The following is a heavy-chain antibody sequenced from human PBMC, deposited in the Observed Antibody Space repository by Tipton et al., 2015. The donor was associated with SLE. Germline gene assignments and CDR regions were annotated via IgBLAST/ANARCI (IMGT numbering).Heavy chain of an antibody. CDR3: AREGQESSGFLYYMDV. J-gene: IGHJ6*03. D-gene: IGHD3-22*01. V-gene: IGHV4-59*01. Sequence: LRLSCTVSGDSIRNYYWSWIRQPPGKGLEWIGYIYFSGTTTYNPSLKSRVTISVDTSKNQFSLKLTSVTAADTAVYYCAREGQESSGFLYYMDVWGKGTTVTVSS. CDR1: GDSIRNYY. CDR2: IYFSGTT.